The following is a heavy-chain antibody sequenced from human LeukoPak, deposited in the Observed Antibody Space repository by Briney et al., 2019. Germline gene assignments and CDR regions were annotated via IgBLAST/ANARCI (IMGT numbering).Heavy chain of an antibody. Sequence: GGSLRLSCAASGFTFSSFALHWVRQAPGKGLEWVSAISGSGGATYYADSVKGRFTISRDNSKNTLYLQMTSLRAEDTALYYCAKGHTLRLGELSPLDFWGQGTLVTVSS. J-gene: IGHJ4*02. CDR1: GFTFSSFA. V-gene: IGHV3-23*01. CDR3: AKGHTLRLGELSPLDF. D-gene: IGHD3-16*02. CDR2: ISGSGGAT.